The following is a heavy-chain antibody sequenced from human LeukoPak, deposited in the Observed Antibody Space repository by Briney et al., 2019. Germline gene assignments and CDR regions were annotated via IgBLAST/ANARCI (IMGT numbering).Heavy chain of an antibody. CDR1: GYTFTNYG. Sequence: AASVKVSCKPSGYTFTNYGFSWVRQAPGQGLEWMGWISSYNGNAAYAQKFQGRVTMTTDTSTSTAYMDLRSLRPDDTAVYYCARARSDNYYQCDYWGQGTLVTVSS. D-gene: IGHD1-26*01. CDR2: ISSYNGNA. J-gene: IGHJ4*02. CDR3: ARARSDNYYQCDY. V-gene: IGHV1-18*01.